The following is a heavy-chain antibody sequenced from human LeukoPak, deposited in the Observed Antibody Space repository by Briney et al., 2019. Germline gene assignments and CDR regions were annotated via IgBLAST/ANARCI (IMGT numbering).Heavy chain of an antibody. CDR1: GGSFGGYY. D-gene: IGHD3-3*01. Sequence: SETLSLTCAVYGGSFGGYYWSWIRQPPGKGLEWIGEINHSGSTNYNPSLKSRVTISVDTSKNQFSLKLSSVTAADTAVYYCARVNYDFWSGYYMDYYYYMDVWGKGTTVTVSS. J-gene: IGHJ6*03. CDR3: ARVNYDFWSGYYMDYYYYMDV. V-gene: IGHV4-34*01. CDR2: INHSGST.